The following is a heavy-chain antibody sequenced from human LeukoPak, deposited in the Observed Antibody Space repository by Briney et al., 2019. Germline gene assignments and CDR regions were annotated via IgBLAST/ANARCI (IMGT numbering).Heavy chain of an antibody. J-gene: IGHJ4*02. CDR1: GFTFSSYG. CDR2: ISGSGGST. CDR3: ARAFWGSGIDY. Sequence: GGTLRLSCAASGFTFSSYGMSWVRQAPGKGLEWVSAISGSGGSTYYADSVKGRFTISRDNSKNTLYLQMNSLRAEDTAVYYCARAFWGSGIDYWGQGTLVTVSS. V-gene: IGHV3-23*01. D-gene: IGHD3-16*01.